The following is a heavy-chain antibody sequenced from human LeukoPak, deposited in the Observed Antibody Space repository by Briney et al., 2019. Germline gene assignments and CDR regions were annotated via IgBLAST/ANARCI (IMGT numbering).Heavy chain of an antibody. Sequence: PGTSLRLPCAASGFSFSSYGMHWVRQAPGRGLDWVAAISHDGTKTHYAEPVKGRFTISRDNSKNLMYVQMTSLRAEDTDLYYCAETGPTDFWGQGTLVTVSS. CDR1: GFSFSSYG. CDR2: ISHDGTKT. D-gene: IGHD3-9*01. J-gene: IGHJ4*02. CDR3: AETGPTDF. V-gene: IGHV3-30*03.